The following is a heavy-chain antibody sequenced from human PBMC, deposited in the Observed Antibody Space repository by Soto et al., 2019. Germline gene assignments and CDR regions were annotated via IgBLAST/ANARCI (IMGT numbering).Heavy chain of an antibody. Sequence: GWSXRLSCSSSVFTLIMYCMHWFRQAPGKGLVWVSRINGDGSATSYADSVKGRFTISRYNAKNTLYLQMNSLRGEDTAVYYSATSYSTSVGCYTCADFDLWGQGTMVTVSS. CDR1: VFTLIMYC. J-gene: IGHJ3*01. CDR2: INGDGSAT. V-gene: IGHV3-74*01. CDR3: ATSYSTSVGCYTCADFDL. D-gene: IGHD2-8*01.